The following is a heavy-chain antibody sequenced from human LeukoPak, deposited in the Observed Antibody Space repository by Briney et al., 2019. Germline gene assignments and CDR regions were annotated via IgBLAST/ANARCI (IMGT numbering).Heavy chain of an antibody. CDR2: IYTSGST. CDR1: GGSISSYY. Sequence: SETLSLTCTVSGGSISSYYWSWIRQPAGKGLEWIGRIYTSGSTNYNPSLKSRVTISVDTSKNQFSLKLSSVTAADTAVYYCARITYYYDSSGYYPDYWGQGTLVTVSS. V-gene: IGHV4-4*07. CDR3: ARITYYYDSSGYYPDY. D-gene: IGHD3-22*01. J-gene: IGHJ4*02.